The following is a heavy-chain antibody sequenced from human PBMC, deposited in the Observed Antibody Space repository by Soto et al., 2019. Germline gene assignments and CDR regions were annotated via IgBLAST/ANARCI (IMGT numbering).Heavy chain of an antibody. CDR1: GYTFTSYG. Sequence: ASVKVSCKASGYTFTSYGISWVRQAPGQGLEWMGWISAYNGNTNYAQKLQGRVTMTTDTSTSTAYMELRSLRSDDTAVHYCARFRGDHIAAAGPYYFDYWGGGTRVTVPS. V-gene: IGHV1-18*01. CDR3: ARFRGDHIAAAGPYYFDY. J-gene: IGHJ4*02. D-gene: IGHD6-13*01. CDR2: ISAYNGNT.